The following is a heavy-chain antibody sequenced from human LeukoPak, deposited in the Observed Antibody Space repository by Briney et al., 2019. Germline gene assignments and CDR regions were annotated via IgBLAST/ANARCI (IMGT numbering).Heavy chain of an antibody. CDR2: IYYSGST. D-gene: IGHD3-22*01. CDR1: GGSISSGDYY. CDR3: AREMGYYDSSGPNYFDY. J-gene: IGHJ4*02. V-gene: IGHV4-30-4*08. Sequence: SETLSLTCTVSGGSISSGDYYWSWLRQPPGQGLEWIGYIYYSGSTYYNPSLKSRVTISVDTSKNQFSLKLISVTAADTAVYYCAREMGYYDSSGPNYFDYWGQGTLVTVSS.